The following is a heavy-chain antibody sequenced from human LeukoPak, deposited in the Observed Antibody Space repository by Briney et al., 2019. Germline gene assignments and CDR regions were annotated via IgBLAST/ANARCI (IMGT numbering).Heavy chain of an antibody. CDR1: GLSFSSYT. D-gene: IGHD3-22*01. J-gene: IGHJ4*02. Sequence: GGSLRLSCAPSGLSFSSYTIHWVRQAPGKGLEWVSYISSSGSTIYYADSVKGRFTISRDNAKNSLYLQMNSLRAEDTAVYYCARELDYDSSGYPYFDYWGQGTLVTVSS. CDR3: ARELDYDSSGYPYFDY. V-gene: IGHV3-48*04. CDR2: ISSSGSTI.